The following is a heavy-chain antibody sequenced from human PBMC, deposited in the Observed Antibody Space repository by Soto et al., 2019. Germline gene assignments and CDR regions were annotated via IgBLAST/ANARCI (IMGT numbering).Heavy chain of an antibody. V-gene: IGHV3-23*01. Sequence: GGSLRLSCAASGFTFSSYAMSWVRQAPGKGLEWVSAISGSGGSTYYADSVKGRFTISRDNSKNTLYLQMNSLRAEDTAVYYCARDHGQTEGYYYGMDVWGQGTTVTVS. J-gene: IGHJ6*02. CDR2: ISGSGGST. CDR3: ARDHGQTEGYYYGMDV. CDR1: GFTFSSYA.